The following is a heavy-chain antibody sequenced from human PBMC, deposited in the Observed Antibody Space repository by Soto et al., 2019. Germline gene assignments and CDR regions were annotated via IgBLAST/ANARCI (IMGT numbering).Heavy chain of an antibody. V-gene: IGHV3-7*03. D-gene: IGHD2-2*01. CDR2: IKQDGSEK. CDR3: ARDIVVVPAAIPYYGMDV. J-gene: IGHJ6*02. Sequence: GSLRLSCAASGFTFSSNWMSWVRQAPGKWLEWVANIKQDGSEKYYVDSVKGRFTISRDNAKNSLYLQMNSLRAEDTAVYYCARDIVVVPAAIPYYGMDVWGQGTTVTVSS. CDR1: GFTFSSNW.